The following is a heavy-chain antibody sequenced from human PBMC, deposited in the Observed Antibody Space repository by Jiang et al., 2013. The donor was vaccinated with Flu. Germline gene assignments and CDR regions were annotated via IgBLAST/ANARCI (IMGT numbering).Heavy chain of an antibody. Sequence: LVQPGGSLRLSCAASGFTFSSYEMNWVRQAPGKGLEWVSYISSSGSTIYYADSVKGRFTISRDNAKNSLYLQMNSLRAEDTAVYYCAREPSIAAAGSFDYWGQGTLVTVSS. CDR3: AREPSIAAAGSFDY. CDR1: GFTFSSYE. CDR2: ISSSGSTI. D-gene: IGHD6-13*01. J-gene: IGHJ4*02. V-gene: IGHV3-48*03.